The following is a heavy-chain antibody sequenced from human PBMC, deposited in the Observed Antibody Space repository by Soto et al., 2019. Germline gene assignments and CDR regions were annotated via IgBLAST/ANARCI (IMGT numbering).Heavy chain of an antibody. J-gene: IGHJ4*02. CDR3: GRLAEAATGHTDFDF. CDR1: GASIKSRNYF. CDR2: IHSSGGT. Sequence: KASETLPLTCTVSGASIKSRNYFWGWIRQPPGKGLEFVGSIHSSGGTYYNPSLKSRVTVSVDLSNSHFSLSLKSLTATDTAVYYCGRLAEAATGHTDFDFWGQGTLVTVSS. V-gene: IGHV4-39*02. D-gene: IGHD2-15*01.